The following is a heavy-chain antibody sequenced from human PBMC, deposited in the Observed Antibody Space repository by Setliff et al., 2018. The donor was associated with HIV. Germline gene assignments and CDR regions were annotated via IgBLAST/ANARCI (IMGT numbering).Heavy chain of an antibody. J-gene: IGHJ5*02. Sequence: PGGSLRLSCAASGFTFSDYYMSWIRQAPGKGLEWVSYISSSGSTIYYADSVKGRFTISRDNAINIVYLHMNSLIAEDTAVYYCAKGVKWLDPWGQGILVTVSS. CDR3: AKGVKWLDP. D-gene: IGHD3-16*01. V-gene: IGHV3-11*01. CDR2: ISSSGSTI. CDR1: GFTFSDYY.